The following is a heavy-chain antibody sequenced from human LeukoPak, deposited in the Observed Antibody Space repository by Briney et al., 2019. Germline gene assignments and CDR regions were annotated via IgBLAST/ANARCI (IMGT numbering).Heavy chain of an antibody. CDR1: GFTFSSYA. D-gene: IGHD3-16*01. Sequence: PGGSLRLSCAASGFTFSSYAMSWVRQAPGKGLEWVSAISGSGGSTYYADSVKGRFTISRDNSKNTLYLQMNSLRADDTALYYCARELKREMITVAFDNWGQGTLVTVSS. CDR3: ARELKREMITVAFDN. J-gene: IGHJ4*02. CDR2: ISGSGGST. V-gene: IGHV3-23*01.